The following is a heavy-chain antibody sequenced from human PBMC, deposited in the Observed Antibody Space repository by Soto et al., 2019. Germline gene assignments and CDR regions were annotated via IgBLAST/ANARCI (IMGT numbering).Heavy chain of an antibody. CDR2: ISNSSSYT. V-gene: IGHV3-11*06. D-gene: IGHD6-19*01. CDR3: ARDRSHSGFSP. Sequence: GGSLRLSCESSGFTFSDNYMNWIRQAPGKGLEWVSYISNSSSYTYYADSVKGRFTISRDNAKNSLYLQMNSLRAEDTAVYYCARDRSHSGFSPWGQGTLVTVSS. J-gene: IGHJ5*02. CDR1: GFTFSDNY.